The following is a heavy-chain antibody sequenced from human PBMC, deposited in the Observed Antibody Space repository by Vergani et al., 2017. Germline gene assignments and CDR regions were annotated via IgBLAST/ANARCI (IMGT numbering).Heavy chain of an antibody. CDR2: ISGMSSSI. D-gene: IGHD3-22*01. CDR3: VILTQYYYDNSSYPDAFDI. J-gene: IGHJ3*02. V-gene: IGHV3-21*01. Sequence: EVQLVESGGGLVKPGGSLRLSCAASGFTFSTYSMNWVRQAPGKGLEWVSSISGMSSSIYYADSVTGRFTISRDNAKNSLYLQMNSLRAEHPAVYYCVILTQYYYDNSSYPDAFDIWDQGTIVTVSS. CDR1: GFTFSTYS.